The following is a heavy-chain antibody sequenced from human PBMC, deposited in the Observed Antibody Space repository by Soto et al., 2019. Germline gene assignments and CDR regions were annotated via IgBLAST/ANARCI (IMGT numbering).Heavy chain of an antibody. Sequence: SVKVSCKASGGTFSSYAISWVRQAPGQGLEWMGGIIPIFGTANYAQKNQGRVTITADESTSTAYKELSSLRSEDTALYYCARVLVVPAAEDSFYYYYGMDVWGQGTTVTVSS. CDR2: IIPIFGTA. CDR3: ARVLVVPAAEDSFYYYYGMDV. CDR1: GGTFSSYA. D-gene: IGHD2-2*01. V-gene: IGHV1-69*13. J-gene: IGHJ6*02.